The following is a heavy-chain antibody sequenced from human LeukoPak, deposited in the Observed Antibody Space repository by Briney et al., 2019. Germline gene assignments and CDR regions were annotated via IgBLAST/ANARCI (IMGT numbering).Heavy chain of an antibody. V-gene: IGHV3-74*01. Sequence: GESLRLSCAASGFTFSSYWMQWVRQAPGKGLVWVSRINSDESFTSYADSVKGRFTISRDNAKNSLYLQMDSLRAEDTAVYYCAGETPRRGETRDGYRWGQGTLVTVSS. CDR2: INSDESFT. J-gene: IGHJ4*02. CDR1: GFTFSSYW. D-gene: IGHD5-24*01. CDR3: AGETPRRGETRDGYR.